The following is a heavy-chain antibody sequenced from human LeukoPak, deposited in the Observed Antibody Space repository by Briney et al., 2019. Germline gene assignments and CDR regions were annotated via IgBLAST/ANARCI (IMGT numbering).Heavy chain of an antibody. CDR3: ATFPAMDV. Sequence: GASVKVSCKASGGTFSSYAISWVRQAPGQGLEWMGGIIPIFGTANYAQKFQGRVTMTEDASTDTAYMELNSLRSEDTAVYFCATFPAMDVWGKGTTVTISS. V-gene: IGHV1-69*13. J-gene: IGHJ6*04. CDR1: GGTFSSYA. D-gene: IGHD2/OR15-2a*01. CDR2: IIPIFGTA.